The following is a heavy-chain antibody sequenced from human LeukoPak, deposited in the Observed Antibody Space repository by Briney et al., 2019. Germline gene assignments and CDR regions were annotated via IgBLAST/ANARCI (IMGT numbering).Heavy chain of an antibody. CDR2: FRGDGDT. CDR3: AKASWVSNVDAVL. J-gene: IGHJ4*02. CDR1: GFIFSNYA. D-gene: IGHD1-1*01. Sequence: PGGSLRLSCAASGFIFSNYAMSWVRQAPARGLEWVSSFRGDGDTFYAASVKGRFTLSRDHSRNTVYLQLNNLRVEDTAIYYCAKASWVSNVDAVLWGQGTLVTVSS. V-gene: IGHV3-23*01.